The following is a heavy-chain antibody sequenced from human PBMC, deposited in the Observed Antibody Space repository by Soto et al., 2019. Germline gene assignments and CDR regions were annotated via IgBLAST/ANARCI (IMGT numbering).Heavy chain of an antibody. CDR3: ARFANGGSYRAGFDP. V-gene: IGHV1-46*01. Sequence: QVQLVQSGAEVKKPGASVNLSCTSTGYAFANFYIHWVRQSPGRGLEWLGLIHPVTGRSSSAEMFETRITLTRDTSTSTVYMELRRLSSEDTASYSCARFANGGSYRAGFDPWGQGTLVTVYS. CDR1: GYAFANFY. D-gene: IGHD1-26*01. CDR2: IHPVTGRS. J-gene: IGHJ5*02.